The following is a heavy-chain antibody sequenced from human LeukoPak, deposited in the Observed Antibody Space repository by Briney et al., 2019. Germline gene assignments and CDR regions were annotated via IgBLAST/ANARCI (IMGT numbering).Heavy chain of an antibody. Sequence: ASVKVSCKASGYTFTSYDINWVRQATGQGLEWMGWMNPNSGGTNYAQKFQGRVTMTRDTSISTAYMELSRLRSDDTAVYYCARPQGRIVGATMALGYWGRGTLVTVSS. J-gene: IGHJ4*02. CDR2: MNPNSGGT. CDR3: ARPQGRIVGATMALGY. D-gene: IGHD1-26*01. V-gene: IGHV1-2*02. CDR1: GYTFTSYD.